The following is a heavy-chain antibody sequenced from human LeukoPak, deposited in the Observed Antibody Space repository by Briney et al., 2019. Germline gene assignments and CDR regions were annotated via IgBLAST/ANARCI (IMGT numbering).Heavy chain of an antibody. J-gene: IGHJ4*02. CDR3: ARGGYYLDY. D-gene: IGHD3-22*01. CDR2: IYYSGST. CDR1: GGSISSYY. Sequence: PSETLSLTCIVSGGSISSYYWSWIRQPPGKGLEWIGYIYYSGSTNYNPSLKSRVTISVDTSKDQFSLKLSSVTAADTAVYYCARGGYYLDYWGQGTLVTVSS. V-gene: IGHV4-59*08.